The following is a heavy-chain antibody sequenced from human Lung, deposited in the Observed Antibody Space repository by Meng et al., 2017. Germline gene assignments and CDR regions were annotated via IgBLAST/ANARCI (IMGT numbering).Heavy chain of an antibody. V-gene: IGHV4-4*02. CDR3: ARYLAGGYGDYFDY. CDR2: IYHSGST. J-gene: IGHJ4*02. D-gene: IGHD4-17*01. Sequence: EVGPGAVKPSGALSLTCAVSGGSIRSSNWWSWVRPPPGKGLEWIGEIYHSGSTNYNPSLKSRVTISVDKSKNQFSLKLSSVTAADTAVYYCARYLAGGYGDYFDYWGQGTLVTVSS. CDR1: GGSIRSSNW.